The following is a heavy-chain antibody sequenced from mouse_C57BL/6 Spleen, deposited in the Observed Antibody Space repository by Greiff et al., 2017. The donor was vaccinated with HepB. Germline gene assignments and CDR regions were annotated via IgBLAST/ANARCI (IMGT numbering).Heavy chain of an antibody. CDR2: IHPNSGST. J-gene: IGHJ2*01. D-gene: IGHD1-1*01. CDR1: GYTFTSYW. CDR3: ARKGGDTTVVAPFDY. Sequence: VQLQQPGAELVKPGASVKLSCKASGYTFTSYWMHWVKQRPGQGLEWIGMIHPNSGSTNYNEKFKSKATLTVDKSSSTAYMQLSSLTSEDSAVYYCARKGGDTTVVAPFDYWGQGTTLTVSS. V-gene: IGHV1-64*01.